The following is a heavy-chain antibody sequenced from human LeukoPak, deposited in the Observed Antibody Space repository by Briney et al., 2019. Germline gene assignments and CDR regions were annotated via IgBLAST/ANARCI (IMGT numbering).Heavy chain of an antibody. D-gene: IGHD2-15*01. CDR2: ISSSSSYI. Sequence: SGGSLRLSCAASGFTLSSHWMHWVRQAPGKGLEWVSSISSSSSYIYYADSVKGRFTISRDNAKNSLYLQMNSLRAEDTAVYYCARDRYCSGGSCRDYWGQGTPVTVSS. CDR3: ARDRYCSGGSCRDY. J-gene: IGHJ4*02. CDR1: GFTLSSHW. V-gene: IGHV3-21*01.